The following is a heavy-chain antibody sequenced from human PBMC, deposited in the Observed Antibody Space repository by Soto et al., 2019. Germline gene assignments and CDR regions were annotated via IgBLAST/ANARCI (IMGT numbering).Heavy chain of an antibody. V-gene: IGHV4-39*07. CDR3: ARDPGTGGTCFDY. J-gene: IGHJ4*02. Sequence: QLQLQESGPGLVKPSETLSLTCTVSGGSISSSSYYWGWIRQPPGKGLEWIGSIYYSGSTYYNPSLKSRVTISVDTSKNQFSLKLSSVTAADTAVYYCARDPGTGGTCFDYWGQGTLVTVSS. CDR2: IYYSGST. D-gene: IGHD3-16*01. CDR1: GGSISSSSYY.